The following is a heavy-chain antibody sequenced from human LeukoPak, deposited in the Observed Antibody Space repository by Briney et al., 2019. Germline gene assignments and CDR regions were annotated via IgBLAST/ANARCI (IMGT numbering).Heavy chain of an antibody. CDR2: ISGSGGST. V-gene: IGHV3-23*01. Sequence: PGGSLRLSCAASGFTFSSYAMSWVRQAPGKGLEWVSAISGSGGSTYYADSVKGRFTISRDNSKNTLYLRMNSLRAEDTAVYYCAKDAGGYYDRSGYFLGAFDIWGQGTMVTVSS. D-gene: IGHD3-22*01. J-gene: IGHJ3*02. CDR1: GFTFSSYA. CDR3: AKDAGGYYDRSGYFLGAFDI.